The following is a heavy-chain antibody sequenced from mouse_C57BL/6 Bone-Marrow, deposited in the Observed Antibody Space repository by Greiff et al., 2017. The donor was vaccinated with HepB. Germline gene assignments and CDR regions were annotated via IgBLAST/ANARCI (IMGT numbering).Heavy chain of an antibody. CDR3: ARRGLGGVWYFDV. CDR2: FHPYNDDT. V-gene: IGHV1-47*01. J-gene: IGHJ1*03. Sequence: QVQLKESGAELVKPVASVKMSCKASGYTFTTYPIEWMKQNHGKSLEWIGNFHPYNDDTKYNEKFKGKATLTVEKSSSTVYLELSRLTSDDSAVYYCARRGLGGVWYFDVWGTGTTVTVSS. CDR1: GYTFTTYP. D-gene: IGHD4-1*01.